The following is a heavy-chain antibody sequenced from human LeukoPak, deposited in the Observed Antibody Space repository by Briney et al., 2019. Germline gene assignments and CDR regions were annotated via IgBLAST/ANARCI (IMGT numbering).Heavy chain of an antibody. J-gene: IGHJ4*02. CDR1: GFTFSSYA. CDR3: AKFDYYGSGGVY. V-gene: IGHV3-23*01. Sequence: GGSLRLSCAASGFTFSSYAMIWVRQAPGKGLEWVSAISGSGGSTYYTDSVKGRFTISRDNSKNTLYLQMNSLRAEDTAVYYCAKFDYYGSGGVYWGQGTLVTVSS. D-gene: IGHD3-10*01. CDR2: ISGSGGST.